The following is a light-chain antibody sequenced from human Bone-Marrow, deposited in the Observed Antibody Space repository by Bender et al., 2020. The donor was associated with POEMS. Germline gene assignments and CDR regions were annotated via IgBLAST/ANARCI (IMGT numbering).Light chain of an antibody. Sequence: QSALTQPASVSGSPGQSITISCTGTNSDIGGFNHVSWYRQDPGKAPKLMIYEVTNRPSGVYNRFSGSKSGNTASLTISGLQADDEADYYCSSFTSSSTNVFGTGTKVTVL. J-gene: IGLJ1*01. V-gene: IGLV2-14*01. CDR1: NSDIGGFNH. CDR3: SSFTSSSTNV. CDR2: EVT.